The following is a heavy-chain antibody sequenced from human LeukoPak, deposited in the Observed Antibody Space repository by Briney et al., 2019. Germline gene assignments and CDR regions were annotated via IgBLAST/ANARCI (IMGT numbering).Heavy chain of an antibody. CDR3: ARGFYDGSLNWFDP. V-gene: IGHV4-39*07. CDR2: IYYSGTS. Sequence: SETLSLTCTVSGGSISSSSYYWGWVRQPPGKGLEWIGGIYYSGTSYYNPSLETRVTISVDTSKNQFSLKLSSVTAADTAVYYCARGFYDGSLNWFDPWGQGTLVTVSS. CDR1: GGSISSSSYY. D-gene: IGHD3-22*01. J-gene: IGHJ5*02.